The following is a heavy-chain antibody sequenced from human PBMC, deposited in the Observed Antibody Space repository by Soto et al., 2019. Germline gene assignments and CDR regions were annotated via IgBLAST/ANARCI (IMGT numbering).Heavy chain of an antibody. V-gene: IGHV4-39*01. CDR3: VRQISSGAAAEAYGMDV. D-gene: IGHD6-13*01. CDR2: IYYSGTT. J-gene: IGHJ6*02. CDR1: GGSISSGTYF. Sequence: SETLSRTFIVSGGSISSGTYFWGWSRQPPGKGLDWIGSIYYSGTTYYNPSLKSRLTMSLDTSRNQFSLRLSSVTAADTAVYYCVRQISSGAAAEAYGMDVWGQGT.